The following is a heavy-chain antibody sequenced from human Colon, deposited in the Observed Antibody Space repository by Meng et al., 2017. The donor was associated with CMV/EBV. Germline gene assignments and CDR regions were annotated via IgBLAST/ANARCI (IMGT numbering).Heavy chain of an antibody. CDR3: VRVNARIPGALKD. CDR1: DGSFTGHY. D-gene: IGHD4/OR15-4a*01. CDR2: INHSGNT. J-gene: IGHJ4*02. V-gene: IGHV4-34*01. Sequence: SETLSLTCAVYDGSFTGHYWSWIRQPPGKGLEWIGEINHSGNTKYDPSLKSRLSISVDTSTSKTHFSLSLTSVTAADTATYYCVRVNARIPGALKDWGQGLLVTVSS.